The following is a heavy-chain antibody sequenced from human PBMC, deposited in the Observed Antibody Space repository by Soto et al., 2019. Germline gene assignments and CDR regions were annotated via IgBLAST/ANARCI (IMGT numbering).Heavy chain of an antibody. Sequence: GGSLRLSCAASGFTFDDYAMHWVRQAPGKGLEWVSGISWNSGSIGYADSVKGRFTISRDNAKNSLYLQMNSLRAEDTALYYCANDIEARVNQGYFGYRDRRTLVTVAS. D-gene: IGHD5-18*01. CDR1: GFTFDDYA. CDR2: ISWNSGSI. J-gene: IGHJ4*02. CDR3: ANDIEARVNQGYFGY. V-gene: IGHV3-9*01.